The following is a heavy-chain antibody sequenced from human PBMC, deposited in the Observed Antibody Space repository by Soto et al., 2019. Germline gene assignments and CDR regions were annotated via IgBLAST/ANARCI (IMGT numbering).Heavy chain of an antibody. CDR1: GFPFSSYV. D-gene: IGHD4-4*01. V-gene: IGHV3-23*01. Sequence: EVQLLESGGGLVQRGGSLRLSCEASGFPFSSYVMAWVRQAPGKGLEWVSGISGGGSNTFYADSVKGRFTISRDNSKNTLLLQMISLGAEDTAVYYCAKDSNKYSSSLRGRYFDYWGQGIGVTVSS. CDR2: ISGGGSNT. J-gene: IGHJ4*02. CDR3: AKDSNKYSSSLRGRYFDY.